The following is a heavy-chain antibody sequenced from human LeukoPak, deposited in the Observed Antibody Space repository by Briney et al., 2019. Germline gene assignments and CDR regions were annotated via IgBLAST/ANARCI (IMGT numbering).Heavy chain of an antibody. J-gene: IGHJ4*02. CDR1: GYTFTSYY. Sequence: ASVTVSCKASGYTFTSYYMHWVRQAPGQGLEWMGIINPSGGSTSYAQKFQGRVTMTRDMSTSTVYMELSSLRSEDTAVYYCARDQPDDTTFDYWGQGTLVTVSS. D-gene: IGHD3-22*01. CDR2: INPSGGST. CDR3: ARDQPDDTTFDY. V-gene: IGHV1-46*01.